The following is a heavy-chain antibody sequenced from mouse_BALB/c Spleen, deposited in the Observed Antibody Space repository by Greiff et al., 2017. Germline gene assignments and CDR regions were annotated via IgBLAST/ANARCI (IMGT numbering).Heavy chain of an antibody. CDR3: ARGDWDVPFAY. V-gene: IGHV14-3*02. Sequence: EVQGVESGAELVKPGASVKLSCTASGFNIKDTYMHWVKQRPEQGLEWIGRIDPANGNTKYDPKFQGKATITADTSSNTAYLQLSSLTSEDTAVYYCARGDWDVPFAYWGQGTLVTVSA. CDR1: GFNIKDTY. D-gene: IGHD4-1*01. J-gene: IGHJ3*01. CDR2: IDPANGNT.